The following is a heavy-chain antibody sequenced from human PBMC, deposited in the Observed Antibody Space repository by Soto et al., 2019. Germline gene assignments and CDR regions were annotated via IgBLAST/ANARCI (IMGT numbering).Heavy chain of an antibody. CDR1: GDSITNTNW. D-gene: IGHD3-16*01. CDR2: VFHSGST. V-gene: IGHV4-4*02. CDR3: ARDIGMIPDH. Sequence: QVQLQESGPGLVKPSGTLSLTCAVSGDSITNTNWWSWVRQPPGKGLEWIGEVFHSGSTNYNPSLKSRVTISMDKSKNQFSLKLSSVTAAATAMYYCARDIGMIPDHWGQGILVTVSS. J-gene: IGHJ4*02.